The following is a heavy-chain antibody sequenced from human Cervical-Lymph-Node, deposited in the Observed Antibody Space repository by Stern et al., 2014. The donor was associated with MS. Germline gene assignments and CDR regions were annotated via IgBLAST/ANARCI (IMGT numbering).Heavy chain of an antibody. D-gene: IGHD5-12*01. CDR3: ARGGAVATSDYYFDY. CDR2: ITYYGSDK. V-gene: IGHV3-30*01. Sequence: QVQLVESGGGVVQPGRSLRLSCAASGFTFSYHAMHWVRQAPGKGLEWVAVITYYGSDKNDADSVKGRFTISRDNSRNTLYLQMTSLRVDDTAVYYCARGGAVATSDYYFDYWGQGILVTVSS. J-gene: IGHJ4*02. CDR1: GFTFSYHA.